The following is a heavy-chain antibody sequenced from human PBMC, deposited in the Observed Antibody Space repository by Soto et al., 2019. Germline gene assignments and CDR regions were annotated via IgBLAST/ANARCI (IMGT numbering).Heavy chain of an antibody. Sequence: GGSLRLSCAASGFTFSSYAMHWVRQAPGKGLEWVAVISYDGSNKYYADSVKGRLTISRDNSKNTLYLQMNSLRAEDTAVYYCARAARITIVRGVEGNWFDPCGQGTLVTVSS. D-gene: IGHD3-10*01. V-gene: IGHV3-30-3*01. CDR3: ARAARITIVRGVEGNWFDP. CDR1: GFTFSSYA. J-gene: IGHJ5*02. CDR2: ISYDGSNK.